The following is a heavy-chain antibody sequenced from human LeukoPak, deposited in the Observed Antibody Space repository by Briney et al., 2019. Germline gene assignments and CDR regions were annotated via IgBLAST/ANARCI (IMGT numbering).Heavy chain of an antibody. J-gene: IGHJ3*02. CDR1: GFTFSSYA. Sequence: GGSLRLSCAASGFTFSSYAVSWVRQAPGKGLEWVSAISGSGGSTYYADSVKGRFTISRDNSKNTLYLQMNSLRAEDTAVYYCAKVRITGTTLRGAFDIWGQGTMVTVSS. CDR2: ISGSGGST. D-gene: IGHD1-7*01. CDR3: AKVRITGTTLRGAFDI. V-gene: IGHV3-23*01.